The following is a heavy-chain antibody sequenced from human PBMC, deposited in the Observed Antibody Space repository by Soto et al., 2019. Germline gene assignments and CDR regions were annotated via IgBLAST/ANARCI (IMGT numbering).Heavy chain of an antibody. CDR3: ASGLSGDKVDQ. J-gene: IGHJ4*02. D-gene: IGHD2-21*01. CDR2: IYNSGNT. V-gene: IGHV4-30-4*01. Sequence: QVQLQESGPGLVKPSQTLSLTCTVSGGSISDGAYYWSWIHQPPGKGLEWIGLIYNSGNTYNNPSLRSRLTISLDTSKSQFSLNLNSVTAADTAVYYCASGLSGDKVDQWGQGTLVTVSS. CDR1: GGSISDGAYY.